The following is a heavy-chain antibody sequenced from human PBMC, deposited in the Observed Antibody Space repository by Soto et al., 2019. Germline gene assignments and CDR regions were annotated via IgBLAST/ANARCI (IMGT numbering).Heavy chain of an antibody. CDR2: ISSGGSLT. V-gene: IGHV3-48*03. D-gene: IGHD2-8*01. CDR3: VRDNIPMAALEY. CDR1: RFTFMNLE. Sequence: GGCMRLSIASSRFTFMNLEMTVVLKAPGKGLEWVSYISSGGSLTKYVDSVKGRFTISRDNAKNSLHLLMNSLRDEDTAVYYCVRDNIPMAALEYWGKGSLVTVSS. J-gene: IGHJ4*02.